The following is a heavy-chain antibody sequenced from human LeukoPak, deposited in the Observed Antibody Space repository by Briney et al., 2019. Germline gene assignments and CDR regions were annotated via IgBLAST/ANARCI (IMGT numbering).Heavy chain of an antibody. D-gene: IGHD6-13*01. V-gene: IGHV3-23*01. CDR2: NSGSGGST. Sequence: GGSLRLSCTASGFTFGDYAMSWFRQAPGKGLEWVSSNSGSGGSTYYADSVEGRFTISRDNSKNTLYLQMNSLRTEDTAVYYCAREGQQLVPDYWGQGTLVTVSS. J-gene: IGHJ4*02. CDR1: GFTFGDYA. CDR3: AREGQQLVPDY.